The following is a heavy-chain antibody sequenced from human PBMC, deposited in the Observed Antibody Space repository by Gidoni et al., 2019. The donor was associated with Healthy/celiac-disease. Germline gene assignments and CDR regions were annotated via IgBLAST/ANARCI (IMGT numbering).Heavy chain of an antibody. CDR1: GVPISSGGYY. CDR3: ARARRSSGRYWYFDL. Sequence: QVQLQESGPGLFQPSQTLSLTCTVSGVPISSGGYYWSWIRQHPGKGLEWIGYIYYSGSTYYNPSLKSRVTISVDTSKNQFSLKLSSVTAADTAVYYCARARRSSGRYWYFDLWGRGTLVTVSS. J-gene: IGHJ2*01. V-gene: IGHV4-31*03. D-gene: IGHD3-22*01. CDR2: IYYSGST.